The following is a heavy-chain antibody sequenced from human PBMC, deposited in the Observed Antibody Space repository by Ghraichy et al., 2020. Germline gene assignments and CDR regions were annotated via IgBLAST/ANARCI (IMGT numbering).Heavy chain of an antibody. CDR1: GGSISSYY. D-gene: IGHD2-2*01. CDR3: ARAVPAAIIGDYGMDV. CDR2: IYYSGST. V-gene: IGHV4-59*01. Sequence: SETLSLTCTVSGGSISSYYWSWIRQPPGKGLEWIGYIYYSGSTNYNPSLKSRVTISVDTSKNQFSLKLSSVTAADTAVYYCARAVPAAIIGDYGMDVWGQGTTVTVSS. J-gene: IGHJ6*02.